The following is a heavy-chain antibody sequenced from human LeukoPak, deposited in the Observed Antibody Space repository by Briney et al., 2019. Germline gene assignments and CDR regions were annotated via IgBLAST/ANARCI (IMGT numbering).Heavy chain of an antibody. CDR1: GYTFTGYY. Sequence: GASVKVSCKSSGYTFTGYYMHWVRQAPGQGLEWMGWINPNSGGTNYAQKVQGRVTMTRDTSISTAYMELSRLRSDDTAVYYCASDPQIFWSGYWGQGTLVTVSS. CDR2: INPNSGGT. J-gene: IGHJ4*02. CDR3: ASDPQIFWSGY. V-gene: IGHV1-2*02. D-gene: IGHD3-3*01.